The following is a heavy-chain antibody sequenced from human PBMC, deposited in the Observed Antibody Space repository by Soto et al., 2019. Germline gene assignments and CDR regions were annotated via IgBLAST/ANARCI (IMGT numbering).Heavy chain of an antibody. J-gene: IGHJ4*02. CDR3: ARRLQGIFDY. D-gene: IGHD4-4*01. V-gene: IGHV4-59*12. CDR2: IYYSGST. Sequence: SETLSLTCTVSGGSISSYYWSWIRQPPGKGLEWIGDIYYSGSTNYNPSLKSRVTISVDTSKNQFSLKLSSVTAADTAVYYCARRLQGIFDYWGQGTLVTVSS. CDR1: GGSISSYY.